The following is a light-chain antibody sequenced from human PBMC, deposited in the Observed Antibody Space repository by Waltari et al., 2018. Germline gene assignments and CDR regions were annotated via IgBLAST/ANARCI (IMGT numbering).Light chain of an antibody. CDR3: AAWDGSLSGWV. J-gene: IGLJ3*02. V-gene: IGLV1-47*01. Sequence: QPVPGPPPKPLIYRPNQPPPGVPNRFSASQSGTAGFLAISGLRYEDEADYYCAAWDGSLSGWVFGAGTKLPVL. CDR2: RPN.